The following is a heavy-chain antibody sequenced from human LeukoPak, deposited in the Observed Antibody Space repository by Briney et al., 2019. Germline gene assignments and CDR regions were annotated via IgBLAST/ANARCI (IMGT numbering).Heavy chain of an antibody. V-gene: IGHV3-21*01. CDR2: ISSSSSYI. J-gene: IGHJ4*02. D-gene: IGHD6-19*01. CDR3: ARDLKAVAGTFDY. Sequence: PGGSLRLSCAASEFTFSSYSMNWVRQAPGKGLEWVSSISSSSSYIYYADSVKGRFTISRDNAKNSLYLQMNSLRAVDTAVYYCARDLKAVAGTFDYWGQGTLVTVSS. CDR1: EFTFSSYS.